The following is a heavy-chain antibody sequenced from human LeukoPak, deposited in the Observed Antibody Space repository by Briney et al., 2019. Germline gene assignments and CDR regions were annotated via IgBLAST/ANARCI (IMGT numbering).Heavy chain of an antibody. J-gene: IGHJ4*02. CDR3: ARGRYFDWLDY. CDR2: INSDGSST. D-gene: IGHD3-9*01. V-gene: IGHV3-74*01. Sequence: GGSLRLSCAASGFTFSSYSMNWARQAPGKGLVWVSRINSDGSSTSYADSVKGRSTISRDNAKNTLYLQMNSLRAEDTAMYYCARGRYFDWLDYWGQGTLVTVSS. CDR1: GFTFSSYS.